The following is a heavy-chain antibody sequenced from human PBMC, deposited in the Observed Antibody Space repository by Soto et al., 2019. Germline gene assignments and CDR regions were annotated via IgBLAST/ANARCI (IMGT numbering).Heavy chain of an antibody. V-gene: IGHV1-69*01. D-gene: IGHD3-10*01. CDR1: GGTFKNYL. Sequence: QVQLVQSRAEVKKPGSSVKVSCKASGGTFKNYLFSWVRQAPGQGLEWMGGVFPIFGTTNYAQRFQGRVTIPADASTSTVYMELSGLTSEDTAVYFCARDLEFRDGNISHFDYWGQGTLVTVSS. CDR2: VFPIFGTT. CDR3: ARDLEFRDGNISHFDY. J-gene: IGHJ4*02.